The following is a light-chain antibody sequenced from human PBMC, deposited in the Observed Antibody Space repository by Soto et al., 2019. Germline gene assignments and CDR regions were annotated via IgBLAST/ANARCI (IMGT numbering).Light chain of an antibody. V-gene: IGKV3-15*01. CDR1: QSVASA. CDR2: GAS. Sequence: EVLMTQSPDILSVSPGDTAILSCRASQSVASALAWYQQRPGQPPRVIMYGASVRSTGLPDRFSGSGSGTEFTLTISSLQSEDFAVYFCQNYKYWPYTFGQGNKLEIK. CDR3: QNYKYWPYT. J-gene: IGKJ2*01.